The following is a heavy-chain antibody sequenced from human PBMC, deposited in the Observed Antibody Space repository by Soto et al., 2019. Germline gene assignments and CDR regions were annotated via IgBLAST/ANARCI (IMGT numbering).Heavy chain of an antibody. J-gene: IGHJ6*02. Sequence: QVQLVQSGAEVKKPGSSVTVSCKTSGGTFSKDAINWVRQAPGQGLEWMGLLIPVFVSPIYAQKFQVIIRITADESTSTAFMDLSSLRSEDTAVYYCTRVLGYTFEPGKTRYYAMDVWGQGTTVSVSS. CDR1: GGTFSKDA. CDR2: LIPVFVSP. V-gene: IGHV1-69*01. CDR3: TRVLGYTFEPGKTRYYAMDV. D-gene: IGHD5-18*01.